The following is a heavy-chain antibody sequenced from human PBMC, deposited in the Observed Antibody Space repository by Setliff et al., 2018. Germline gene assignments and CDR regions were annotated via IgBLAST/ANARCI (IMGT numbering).Heavy chain of an antibody. J-gene: IGHJ6*02. CDR2: IYHNGNT. V-gene: IGHV4-59*01. D-gene: IGHD3-16*01. Sequence: SSETLSLTCSVSGGSISPYFWSWIRQPPGKGLEWIGYIYHNGNTNFNPSLKTRVTMSVDTSKNQFALNLTSVTAADTAVYYCVRDRTASYGLDVWGQGTTVTVSS. CDR1: GGSISPYF. CDR3: VRDRTASYGLDV.